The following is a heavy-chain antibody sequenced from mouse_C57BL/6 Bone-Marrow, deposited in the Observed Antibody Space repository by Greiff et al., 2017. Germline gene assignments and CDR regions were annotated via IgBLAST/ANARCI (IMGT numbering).Heavy chain of an antibody. V-gene: IGHV1-52*01. J-gene: IGHJ3*01. CDR3: ARSSYSNFFAY. CDR2: IDPSDSET. Sequence: QVQLQQPGAELVRPGSSVKLSCKASGYTFTSYWMHWVKQRPIQGLEWIGNIDPSDSETHYNQKFKDKATLTVDKSSSTAYMQLSSLTSEDSAVYYCARSSYSNFFAYWGQGTLVTVSA. CDR1: GYTFTSYW. D-gene: IGHD2-5*01.